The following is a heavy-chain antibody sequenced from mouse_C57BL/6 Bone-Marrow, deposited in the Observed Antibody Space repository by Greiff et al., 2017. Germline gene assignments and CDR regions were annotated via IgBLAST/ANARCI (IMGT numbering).Heavy chain of an antibody. CDR1: GYAFTNYL. D-gene: IGHD1-1*01. CDR2: INPGSGGT. V-gene: IGHV1-54*01. Sequence: VKLMESGAELVRPGTSVKVSCKASGYAFTNYLIEWVKQRPGQGLEWIGVINPGSGGTNYNEKFKGKATLTADKSSSTAYMQLSSLTSEDSAVYFCARSAYYYGGYCDVWGTGTTVTVSS. J-gene: IGHJ1*03. CDR3: ARSAYYYGGYCDV.